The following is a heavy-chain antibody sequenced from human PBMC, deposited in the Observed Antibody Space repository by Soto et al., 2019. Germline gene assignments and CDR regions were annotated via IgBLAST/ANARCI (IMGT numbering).Heavy chain of an antibody. Sequence: ASVKVSCKASGYTFTSYAMHWVRQAPGQRLEWMGWINAGNGNTGYAQNFQGRVTMTRDTSINTAYMELSSLRSEDTAVYFCARSYCSSTSCRQLDVWGKGTTVTVSS. J-gene: IGHJ6*04. CDR1: GYTFTSYA. V-gene: IGHV1-3*01. CDR3: ARSYCSSTSCRQLDV. D-gene: IGHD2-2*01. CDR2: INAGNGNT.